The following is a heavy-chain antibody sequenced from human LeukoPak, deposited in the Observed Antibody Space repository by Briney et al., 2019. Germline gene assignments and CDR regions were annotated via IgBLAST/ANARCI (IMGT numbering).Heavy chain of an antibody. D-gene: IGHD4-17*01. CDR2: IYPGDSDT. Sequence: GGSLRLSCKGSGYSFTSYWIGWVRQMPGKGLEWMGIIYPGDSDTRYSPSFQGQVTISADKSISTAYLQWNSLRAEDTAVYYCARVPVTGAFDIWGQGTMVTVSS. J-gene: IGHJ3*02. CDR3: ARVPVTGAFDI. CDR1: GYSFTSYW. V-gene: IGHV5-51*01.